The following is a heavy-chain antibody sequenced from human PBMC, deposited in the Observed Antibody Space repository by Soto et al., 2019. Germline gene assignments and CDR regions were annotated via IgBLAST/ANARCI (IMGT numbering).Heavy chain of an antibody. J-gene: IGHJ6*02. V-gene: IGHV6-1*01. Sequence: SQTLSLTCAISGDSVSSNSAAWNWIRQSPSRGLEWLGRTYYRSKWYNDYAVSVKSRITINPDTSKNQFSLQLNSVTPEVTAVYYCARVVPAATYYYYGMDVWGQGTTVTVSS. CDR3: ARVVPAATYYYYGMDV. D-gene: IGHD2-2*01. CDR2: TYYRSKWYN. CDR1: GDSVSSNSAA.